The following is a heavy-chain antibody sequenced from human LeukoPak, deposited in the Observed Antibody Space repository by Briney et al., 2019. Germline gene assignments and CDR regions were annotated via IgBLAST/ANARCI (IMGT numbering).Heavy chain of an antibody. Sequence: GESLKISCKGSGYRFTNYWIGWVRQMPGKGLEWMGTIYPGDADTRYSPSFQGQVTISADKSISTAYLQWSSLKASDTAMYYCARTGSTYYYYMDVWGKGTTVTVSS. CDR2: IYPGDADT. J-gene: IGHJ6*03. CDR3: ARTGSTYYYYMDV. V-gene: IGHV5-51*01. D-gene: IGHD3-10*01. CDR1: GYRFTNYW.